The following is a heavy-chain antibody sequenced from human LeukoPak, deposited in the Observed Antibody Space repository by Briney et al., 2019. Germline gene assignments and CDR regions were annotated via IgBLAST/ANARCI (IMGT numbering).Heavy chain of an antibody. V-gene: IGHV3-23*01. CDR2: ISGSGTVT. D-gene: IGHD6-13*01. CDR1: GFTFSNYA. Sequence: GGSLRLSCAPSGFTFSNYAMDWVRRAPGKGLEWVAAISGSGTVTYYVDSVKGRFTISRDNSKNTLNLQMNSLRVDDTAVYYCAKGHSSWDYHGMDVWGQGTTVTVSS. CDR3: AKGHSSWDYHGMDV. J-gene: IGHJ6*02.